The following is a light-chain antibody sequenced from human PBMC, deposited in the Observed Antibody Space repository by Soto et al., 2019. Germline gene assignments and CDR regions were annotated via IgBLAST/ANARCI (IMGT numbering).Light chain of an antibody. CDR1: SSDVGSYNL. J-gene: IGLJ2*01. CDR2: EGS. V-gene: IGLV2-23*03. Sequence: QSALTQPASVSGSPGQSITISCTGTSSDVGSYNLVSWYQQHPGKAPKLMIYEGSKRPSGVSNRFSGSKSGNTASLTISGLQAEDEADYYCCSYAGSNTFQFGGGTKLTVL. CDR3: CSYAGSNTFQ.